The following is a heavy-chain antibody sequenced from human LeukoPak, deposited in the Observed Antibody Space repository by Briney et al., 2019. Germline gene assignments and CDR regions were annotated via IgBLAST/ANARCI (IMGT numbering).Heavy chain of an antibody. CDR2: IYYSGST. D-gene: IGHD6-19*01. V-gene: IGHV4-59*01. J-gene: IGHJ4*02. CDR1: GGSISSYY. Sequence: PSETLSLTCTVSGGSISSYYRSWIRQPPGKGLEWIGYIYYSGSTNYNPSLKSRVTISVDTSKNQFSLKLSSVTAAGTAVYYCARAVAEEPFDYWGQGTLVTVSS. CDR3: ARAVAEEPFDY.